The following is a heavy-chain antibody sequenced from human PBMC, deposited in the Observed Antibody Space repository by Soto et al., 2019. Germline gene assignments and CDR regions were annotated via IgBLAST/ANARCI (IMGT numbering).Heavy chain of an antibody. J-gene: IGHJ4*02. Sequence: QVTLKESGPVLVKPTETLTLTCTVSGFSLSNARMGVSWIRQPPGKALEWLAHIFSNDEKSYSTSLKSRLTTPKDTSKSQVVPTMTNMDPVDTATYYCARTLPGGTGTTEFDCWGQGTLVTVSS. V-gene: IGHV2-26*01. CDR3: ARTLPGGTGTTEFDC. CDR1: GFSLSNARMG. D-gene: IGHD1-7*01. CDR2: IFSNDEK.